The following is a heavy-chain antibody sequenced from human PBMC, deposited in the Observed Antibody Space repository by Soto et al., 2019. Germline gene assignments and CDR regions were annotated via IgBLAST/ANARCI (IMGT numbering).Heavy chain of an antibody. J-gene: IGHJ3*02. V-gene: IGHV3-30-3*01. CDR2: ISDDGSNK. Sequence: QVQLVESGGGVVQPGRSLRLSCAASGFTFSSYAMHWVRQAPGKGLEWVAVISDDGSNKYYADSVKGRFTISRDNSKNTLYLQMNSLRAEDTAVYYCAKGFYYGSGSYYLSDAFDIWGQGTMVTVSS. CDR1: GFTFSSYA. CDR3: AKGFYYGSGSYYLSDAFDI. D-gene: IGHD3-10*01.